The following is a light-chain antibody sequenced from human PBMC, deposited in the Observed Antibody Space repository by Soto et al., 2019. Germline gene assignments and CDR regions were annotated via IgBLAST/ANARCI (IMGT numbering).Light chain of an antibody. CDR1: QGISTY. Sequence: DIQLTQSPPFLSASVGDTVTITCRASQGISTYLAWYQQVPGKAPKFLIYDASTLQRGVPSRFSGSGSGTEFTLTISSLQPEDSATYHCQQTFSRPYTFGQGTKLEIE. CDR2: DAS. J-gene: IGKJ2*01. V-gene: IGKV1-9*01. CDR3: QQTFSRPYT.